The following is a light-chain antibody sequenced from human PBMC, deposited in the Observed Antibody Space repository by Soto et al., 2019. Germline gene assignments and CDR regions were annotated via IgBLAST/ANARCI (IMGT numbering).Light chain of an antibody. V-gene: IGLV2-8*01. CDR1: SSDIGGYDH. CDR3: GSFAGPVWV. CDR2: EVT. J-gene: IGLJ3*02. Sequence: QSALTQPPSASGAPGQSVTISGTGTSSDIGGYDHVSWYRQDPGKAPKVMIYEVTKRPSGVPDRFYVSKAVNTASLTVFGLQAEEEANYYCGSFAGPVWVFGGGTKVTVL.